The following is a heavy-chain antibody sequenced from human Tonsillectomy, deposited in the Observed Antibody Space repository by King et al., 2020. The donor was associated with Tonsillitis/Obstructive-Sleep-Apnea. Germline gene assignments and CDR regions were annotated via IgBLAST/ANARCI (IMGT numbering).Heavy chain of an antibody. V-gene: IGHV1-2*02. Sequence: QLVQSGAEVKKPGASVKVSCKASGYTFTAYYMHWVRQAPGQGLEWMGWINPNNGGTNYAQKFQGRVTMTRDTSISTAYMELSRLRSDDTAVYYCARDYYDSGSYVPCFDPWGQGTLVTVSS. J-gene: IGHJ5*02. CDR3: ARDYYDSGSYVPCFDP. D-gene: IGHD3-10*01. CDR1: GYTFTAYY. CDR2: INPNNGGT.